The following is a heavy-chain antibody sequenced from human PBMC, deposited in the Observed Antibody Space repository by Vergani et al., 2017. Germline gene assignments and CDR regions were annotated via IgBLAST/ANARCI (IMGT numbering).Heavy chain of an antibody. Sequence: QVQLQESGPGLVKPSETLSLTCTVSGGSISSYYWSWIRQPAGKGLEWIGRIYTSGSTNYNPSLKSRVTTSVDTSKNQFSLKLSSVTAADTAVYYCARSGGDYVSYYYYMDVWGKGTTVTVSS. D-gene: IGHD4-17*01. CDR3: ARSGGDYVSYYYYMDV. CDR1: GGSISSYY. CDR2: IYTSGST. V-gene: IGHV4-4*07. J-gene: IGHJ6*03.